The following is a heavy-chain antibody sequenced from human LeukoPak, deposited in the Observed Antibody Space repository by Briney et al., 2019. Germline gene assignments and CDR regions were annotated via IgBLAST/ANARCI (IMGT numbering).Heavy chain of an antibody. Sequence: GGSLRLSCAASGFTFTNYWMSWVRQAPGKGLEWVSAISGSGGSTYYADSVKGRFTISRDNSKNTLYLQMNSLRAEDTAVYYCAKRIVGAWGFDYWGQGTLVTVSS. D-gene: IGHD1-26*01. CDR2: ISGSGGST. V-gene: IGHV3-23*01. J-gene: IGHJ4*02. CDR1: GFTFTNYW. CDR3: AKRIVGAWGFDY.